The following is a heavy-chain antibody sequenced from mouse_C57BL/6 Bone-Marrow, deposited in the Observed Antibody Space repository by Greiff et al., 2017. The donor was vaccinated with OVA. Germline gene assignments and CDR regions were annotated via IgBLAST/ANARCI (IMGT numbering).Heavy chain of an antibody. CDR3: ARSLLGFFDY. CDR1: GYTFTDYY. V-gene: IGHV1-19*01. CDR2: INPYNGGT. D-gene: IGHD4-1*01. J-gene: IGHJ2*01. Sequence: EVKLVESGPVLVKPGASVKMSCKASGYTFTDYYMNWVKQSHGKSLEWIGVINPYNGGTSYNQKFKGKATLTVDKSSSTAYMELNSLTSEDSAVYYCARSLLGFFDYWGQGTTLTVSS.